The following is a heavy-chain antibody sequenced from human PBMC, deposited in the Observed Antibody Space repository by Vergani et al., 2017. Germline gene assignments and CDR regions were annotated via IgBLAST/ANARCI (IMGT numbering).Heavy chain of an antibody. Sequence: QVQLVQSGAEVKKPGASVKVSCKASGYTFTDYYIHWVRQAPGQGLEWMGWINPNSGGTHYAQKFQGRVTMTRDTSFSTAYMELSRLRSDDTAVYYCAREKTPRIAMVRGVIWWCDPWGQGTLVTVSP. CDR2: INPNSGGT. CDR3: AREKTPRIAMVRGVIWWCDP. V-gene: IGHV1-2*02. J-gene: IGHJ5*02. D-gene: IGHD3-10*01. CDR1: GYTFTDYY.